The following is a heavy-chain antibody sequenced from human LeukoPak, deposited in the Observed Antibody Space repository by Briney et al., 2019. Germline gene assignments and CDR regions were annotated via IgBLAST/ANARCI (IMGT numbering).Heavy chain of an antibody. D-gene: IGHD2-15*01. CDR1: GFTFSSYG. V-gene: IGHV3-30*03. Sequence: GRSLRLSCAASGFTFSSYGMHWVRQAPGKGLEWVAVISYDGSNKYYADSVKGRFTISRDNSKNTLYLQMNSLRAEDTAVYYCARPAGPPWADAFDIWGQGTMVTVSS. CDR3: ARPAGPPWADAFDI. J-gene: IGHJ3*02. CDR2: ISYDGSNK.